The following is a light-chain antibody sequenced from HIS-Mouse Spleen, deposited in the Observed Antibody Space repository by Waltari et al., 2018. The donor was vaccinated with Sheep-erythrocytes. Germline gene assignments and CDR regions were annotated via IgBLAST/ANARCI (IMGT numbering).Light chain of an antibody. CDR2: EGS. CDR1: SSDVGCYHL. Sequence: QSALTQPASVSGSPGPSITISCPGTSSDVGCYHLVSWYQQHPGKAPKLMIYEGSKRPSGVSNRFSGSKSGNTASLTISGLQAEDEADYYCCSYAGSSTPWVFGGGTKLTVL. CDR3: CSYAGSSTPWV. V-gene: IGLV2-23*01. J-gene: IGLJ3*02.